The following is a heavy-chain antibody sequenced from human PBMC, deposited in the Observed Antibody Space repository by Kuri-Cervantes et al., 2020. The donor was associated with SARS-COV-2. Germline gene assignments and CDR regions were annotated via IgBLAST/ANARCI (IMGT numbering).Heavy chain of an antibody. Sequence: SETLSLTCTVPGGSISSSSYYWGWIRQPPGKGLGWIGSIYYSGSTYYNPSLKSRVTISVDTSKNQFSLKLSSVTAADTAVYYCARQMRSSITIFGVVITRNWFDPWGQGTLVTVSS. CDR2: IYYSGST. CDR1: GGSISSSSYY. J-gene: IGHJ5*02. CDR3: ARQMRSSITIFGVVITRNWFDP. D-gene: IGHD3-3*01. V-gene: IGHV4-39*01.